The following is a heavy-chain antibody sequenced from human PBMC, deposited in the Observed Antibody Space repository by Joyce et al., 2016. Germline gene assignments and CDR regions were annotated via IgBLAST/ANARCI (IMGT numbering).Heavy chain of an antibody. CDR1: GVTLSESS. D-gene: IGHD2-2*01. V-gene: IGHV1-24*01. CDR3: ATGRCPQILPFHF. CDR2: FDAEEGET. J-gene: IGHJ3*01. Sequence: QVQLLQSGADLKKPGASVKVPCKVSGVTLSESSIHWGRQAPGKGLEWMGGFDAEEGETIYAQKFQDRVTMTEDSSTDTAYMQLSSLTFDYTAVYYCATGRCPQILPFHFWGQGKMVTIS.